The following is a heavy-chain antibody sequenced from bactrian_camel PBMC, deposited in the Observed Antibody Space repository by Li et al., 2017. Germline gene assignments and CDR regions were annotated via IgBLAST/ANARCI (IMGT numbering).Heavy chain of an antibody. D-gene: IGHD1*01. V-gene: IGHV3-2*01. CDR3: AARAYDVCSGSWTGHFDY. CDR1: GFTFSSYD. J-gene: IGHJ4*01. Sequence: QLVESGGGLVQPGGSLRLSCAASGFTFSSYDMSWVRQAPGKGLEWVSAVSSDSSKTYSVNSVKGRFTISRDNAKNTLYLQMNSLKPEDTAMYYCAARAYDVCSGSWTGHFDYVGQGTQVTVS. CDR2: VSSDSSKT.